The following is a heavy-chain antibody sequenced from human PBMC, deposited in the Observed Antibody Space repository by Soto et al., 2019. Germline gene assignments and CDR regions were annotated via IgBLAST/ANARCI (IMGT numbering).Heavy chain of an antibody. D-gene: IGHD1-1*01. CDR1: AYSFRVCCCY. CDR3: ARERTPRTGFDY. J-gene: IGHJ4*02. V-gene: IGHV4-61*01. CDR2: SYYNGDT. Sequence: PSEALSLTWTVSAYSFRVCCCYWRWIRQPRGEGLEWIVYSYYNGDTKYNLALKIRVTMSVDTSKNQFSLKLTSVTAADTAVYYCARERTPRTGFDYWGQGTLVTVSS.